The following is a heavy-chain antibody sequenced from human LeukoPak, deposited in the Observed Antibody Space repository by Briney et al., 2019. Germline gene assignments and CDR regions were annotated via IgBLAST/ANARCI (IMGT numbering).Heavy chain of an antibody. CDR3: ARERKSRWELRPRFYYGMDV. Sequence: SETLSLTCTVSGGSISSGGHSWSWIRQPPGTGLEWIGYIYHSGSGSTYYNPSLKSRVTISIDKSKNQFSLKLNSVTAADTAVYYCARERKSRWELRPRFYYGMDVWGQGTTVTVSS. D-gene: IGHD1-26*01. J-gene: IGHJ6*02. CDR1: GGSISSGGHS. CDR2: IYHSGSGST. V-gene: IGHV4-30-2*01.